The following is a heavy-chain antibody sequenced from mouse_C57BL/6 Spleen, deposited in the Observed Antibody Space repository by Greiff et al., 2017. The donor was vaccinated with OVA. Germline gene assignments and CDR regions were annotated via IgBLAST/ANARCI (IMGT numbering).Heavy chain of an antibody. J-gene: IGHJ4*01. CDR2: IYPGSGST. D-gene: IGHD1-1*01. CDR1: GYTFTSYW. V-gene: IGHV1-55*01. Sequence: VQLQQPGAELVKPGASVKMSCKASGYTFTSYWITWVKQRPGQGLEWIGDIYPGSGSTNYNEKFKSKATLTVDTSSSTAYMQLSSLTSEDSAVYYCARGNYYGSSYDAMDYWGQGTSVTVSS. CDR3: ARGNYYGSSYDAMDY.